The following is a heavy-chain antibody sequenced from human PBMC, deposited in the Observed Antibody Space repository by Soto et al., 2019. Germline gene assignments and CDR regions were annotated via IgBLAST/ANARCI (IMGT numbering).Heavy chain of an antibody. CDR1: GGSISSGAHY. V-gene: IGHV4-31*03. D-gene: IGHD1-26*01. CDR3: ARTRSGLNAESFDF. J-gene: IGHJ4*02. Sequence: PSETLSLTCIVSGGSISSGAHYWSGIGQHTGKGLEWLGYIYHIGSTYYNPSLKSRLSISVDTSKNQFSLRLTSVTAADTAVYYCARTRSGLNAESFDFWGQGTLVTVSS. CDR2: IYHIGST.